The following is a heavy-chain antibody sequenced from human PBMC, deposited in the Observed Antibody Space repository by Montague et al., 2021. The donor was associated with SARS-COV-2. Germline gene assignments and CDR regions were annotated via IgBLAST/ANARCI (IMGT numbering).Heavy chain of an antibody. D-gene: IGHD6-13*01. CDR3: ARVGLQQLVRLSGMDV. CDR1: GGSINSSSYY. CDR2: IYYSGST. Sequence: SETLSLTCTVSGGSINSSSYYWGWIRQPPGKGPEWIGSIYYSGSTYYNPSLKSRVTISVDTSKNQFSLKLSSVTAADTAGYYCARVGLQQLVRLSGMDVWGQGTTVTVSS. J-gene: IGHJ6*02. V-gene: IGHV4-39*07.